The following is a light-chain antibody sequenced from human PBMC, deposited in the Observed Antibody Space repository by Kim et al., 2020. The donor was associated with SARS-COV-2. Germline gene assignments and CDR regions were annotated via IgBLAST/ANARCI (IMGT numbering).Light chain of an antibody. CDR1: QSVNTN. CDR3: QEYNSWPPYN. CDR2: GAS. Sequence: VCPEEGATLSGRASQSVNTNLAWYQQSPGQAPGLLIFGASTGATGIPAGFSGRGSGTEFTLTISSLQSEDFAVYYCQEYNSWPPYNFGLGTKVEI. J-gene: IGKJ2*01. V-gene: IGKV3-15*01.